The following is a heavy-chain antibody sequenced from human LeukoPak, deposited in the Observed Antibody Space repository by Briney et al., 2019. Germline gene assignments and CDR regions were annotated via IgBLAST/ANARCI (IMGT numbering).Heavy chain of an antibody. CDR1: GGSISSSSYY. D-gene: IGHD6-13*01. J-gene: IGHJ4*02. CDR3: ARTTRGIAAAGTFDY. Sequence: PSETLSLTCTVSGGSISSSSYYWGWIRQPPGKGLEWIGSIYYSGSTYYNPSLKSRVTISVDTSENQFSLKLSSVTAADTAVYYCARTTRGIAAAGTFDYWGQGTLVTVSS. V-gene: IGHV4-39*07. CDR2: IYYSGST.